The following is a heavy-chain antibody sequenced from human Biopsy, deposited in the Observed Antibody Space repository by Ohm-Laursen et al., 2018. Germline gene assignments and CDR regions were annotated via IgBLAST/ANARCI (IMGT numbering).Heavy chain of an antibody. CDR1: GYSFTSYY. Sequence: ESSVKVSCKASGYSFTSYYMHWVRQAPGQGLKWMGMINPSGSTTSYPQIFQGRVTMTRDTSKSTVYMELSSLRSADTAVYFCARNTGWYGDLYYFDYWGQGTLVTVSS. V-gene: IGHV1-46*01. J-gene: IGHJ4*02. CDR2: INPSGSTT. CDR3: ARNTGWYGDLYYFDY. D-gene: IGHD6-19*01.